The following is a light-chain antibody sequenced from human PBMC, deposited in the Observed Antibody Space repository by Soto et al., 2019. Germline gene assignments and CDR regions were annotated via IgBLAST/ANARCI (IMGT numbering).Light chain of an antibody. Sequence: SYELTQPPSVSVAPGQTAKITCGGDDIGTKTVHWYQQRPGQAPVLVIYDDTARPSGIPERFSGSNSGNTATLTISRVEAGDEADYYCQVWDSSSDHDVFGAGTKVTVL. J-gene: IGLJ1*01. V-gene: IGLV3-21*02. CDR2: DDT. CDR3: QVWDSSSDHDV. CDR1: DIGTKT.